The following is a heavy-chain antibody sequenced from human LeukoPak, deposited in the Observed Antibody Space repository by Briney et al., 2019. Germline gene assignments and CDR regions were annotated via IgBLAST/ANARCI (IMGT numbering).Heavy chain of an antibody. D-gene: IGHD3-22*01. CDR3: AREITMIVVAHPDAFDI. CDR2: INPSGGNT. V-gene: IGHV1-46*01. Sequence: ASVKVSCKASGYTFTSYYMHWVRQAPGQGLEWMGIINPSGGNTSYAQKFQGRVTMTRDTSTSTVYMELSSLRSEDTAVYYCAREITMIVVAHPDAFDIWGQGTMVTVSS. J-gene: IGHJ3*02. CDR1: GYTFTSYY.